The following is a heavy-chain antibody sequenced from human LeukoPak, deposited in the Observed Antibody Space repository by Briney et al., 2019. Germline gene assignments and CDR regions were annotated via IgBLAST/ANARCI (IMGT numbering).Heavy chain of an antibody. V-gene: IGHV1-18*01. J-gene: IGHJ5*02. D-gene: IGHD3-22*01. Sequence: ASVKVSCKASGYTFTSYGISWVRQAPGQGLEWMGWISAYNGNTNYAQKLQGRVTTTTDTSTSTAYMELRSLRSDDTAVYYCARDGYYYDSSGYLGTRWFDPWGQGTLVTVSS. CDR3: ARDGYYYDSSGYLGTRWFDP. CDR1: GYTFTSYG. CDR2: ISAYNGNT.